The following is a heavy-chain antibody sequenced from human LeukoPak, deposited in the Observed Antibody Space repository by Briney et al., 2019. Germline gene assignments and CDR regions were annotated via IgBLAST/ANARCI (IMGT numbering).Heavy chain of an antibody. V-gene: IGHV4-30-4*01. CDR3: ARDRAVVARWFDP. D-gene: IGHD2-21*01. CDR2: IHYSGST. Sequence: SETLSLTCTVSGGSISSGDYYWSWIRQPPGKGLEWIGYIHYSGSTYYNPSLESRVSISLDMSKNQFSLKLSSVTAADTAVYYCARDRAVVARWFDPWGQGTLVTVSS. CDR1: GGSISSGDYY. J-gene: IGHJ5*02.